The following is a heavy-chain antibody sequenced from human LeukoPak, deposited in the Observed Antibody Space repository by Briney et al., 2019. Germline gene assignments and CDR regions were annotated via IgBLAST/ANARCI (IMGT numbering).Heavy chain of an antibody. CDR1: GGTFSSYA. J-gene: IGHJ1*01. CDR2: IIPIFGTA. CDR3: AGLPRTMVRGKRNFQH. V-gene: IGHV1-69*01. D-gene: IGHD3-10*01. Sequence: SVKVSCKASGGTFSSYAISWVRQAPGQGLEWTGGIIPIFGTANYAQKFQGRVTITADESTSTAYMELSSLRSEDTAVYYCAGLPRTMVRGKRNFQHWGQGTLVTVSS.